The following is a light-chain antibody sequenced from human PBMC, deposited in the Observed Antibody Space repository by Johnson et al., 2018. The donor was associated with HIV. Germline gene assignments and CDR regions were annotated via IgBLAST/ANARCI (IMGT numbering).Light chain of an antibody. J-gene: IGLJ1*01. CDR3: GTWDSVHYV. CDR1: SSNIGNNY. V-gene: IGLV1-51*01. CDR2: DNN. Sequence: QSVLTQPPSVSAAPGQTVTISCSGSSSNIGNNYVSWYQQLPGTAPKLLIYDNNTRPSGLPDRFSASKSGTSATLGITGLQPGDEADYYCGTWDSVHYVFGTGTKVTVL.